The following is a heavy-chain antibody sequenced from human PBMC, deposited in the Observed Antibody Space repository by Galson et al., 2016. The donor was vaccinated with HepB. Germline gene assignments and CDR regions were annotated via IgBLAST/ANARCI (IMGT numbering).Heavy chain of an antibody. J-gene: IGHJ6*02. D-gene: IGHD3-10*01. CDR3: AHSPRIAMARRATGYYIMDV. V-gene: IGHV2-5*02. CDR1: GFSLNSYAVG. CDR2: IYWDDDK. Sequence: PALVTPTQTLTLTCTFSGFSLNSYAVGVGWMRQPPGKAPEWLALIYWDDDKVYSPSLESRLSISKDTSKNQVVLTLTNMDPVDTATYYCAHSPRIAMARRATGYYIMDVWGQGTAVTVSS.